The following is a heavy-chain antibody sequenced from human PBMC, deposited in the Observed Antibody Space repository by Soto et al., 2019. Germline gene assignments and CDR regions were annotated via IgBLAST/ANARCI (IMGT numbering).Heavy chain of an antibody. D-gene: IGHD5-12*01. J-gene: IGHJ6*02. Sequence: ASVKVSCKASGYTFSHYGIGWVRQAPGQGLEWMRWISAYNGNRHFAEGLRGRITMTTNTTTSTADMELRSMSSDDTAVYYCARGGQECSNSGCGYIYEGMDVWGQGTTVT. CDR2: ISAYNGNR. V-gene: IGHV1-18*01. CDR1: GYTFSHYG. CDR3: ARGGQECSNSGCGYIYEGMDV.